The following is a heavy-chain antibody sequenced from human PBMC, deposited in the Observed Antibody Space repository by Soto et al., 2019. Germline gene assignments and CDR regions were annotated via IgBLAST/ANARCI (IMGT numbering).Heavy chain of an antibody. D-gene: IGHD7-27*01. CDR1: GFIFSDSV. J-gene: IGHJ5*02. CDR3: TRGGSNTWRFDP. Sequence: EVQLVESWGGLVQPGNSLQLSCAASGFIFSDSVIHWVRQAPGKGLEWVGRIRRKVNSYATAYTASVNGRFAISRDDSSDTAYLQMNSLPVEDTALYYCTRGGSNTWRFDPWGQGTLVIVS. CDR2: IRRKVNSYAT. V-gene: IGHV3-73*01.